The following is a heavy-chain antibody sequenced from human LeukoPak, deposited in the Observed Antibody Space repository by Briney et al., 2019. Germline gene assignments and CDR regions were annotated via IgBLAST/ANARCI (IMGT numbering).Heavy chain of an antibody. J-gene: IGHJ6*03. V-gene: IGHV3-30*04. CDR2: ISYDGSNK. Sequence: QTGGSLRLSCAASGFTFSSYAMHWVRQAPGKGLEWVAVISYDGSNKYYADSVKGRFTISRDNSKNTLYLQMNSLRAEDTAVYYCARDGNWNYELSDYYYYYYMDVWGKGTTVTVSS. CDR3: ARDGNWNYELSDYYYYYYMDV. D-gene: IGHD1-7*01. CDR1: GFTFSSYA.